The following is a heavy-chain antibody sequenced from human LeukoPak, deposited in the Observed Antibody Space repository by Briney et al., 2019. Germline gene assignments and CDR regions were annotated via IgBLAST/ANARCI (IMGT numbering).Heavy chain of an antibody. CDR2: IRYDGSNQ. Sequence: PGGSLRLSCVASGFTFSSYGMHWVRQAPGRGLEWVTFIRYDGSNQYYADSVKGRFTISRDNSKNSLFLQMNRLRAEDTAVYYCAKVDYWGQGTLVTVSS. V-gene: IGHV3-30*02. CDR1: GFTFSSYG. CDR3: AKVDY. J-gene: IGHJ4*02.